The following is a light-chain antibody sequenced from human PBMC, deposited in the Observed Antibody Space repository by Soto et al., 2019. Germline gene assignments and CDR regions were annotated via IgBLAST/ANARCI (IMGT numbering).Light chain of an antibody. CDR2: SNN. J-gene: IGLJ7*01. Sequence: QAVVTQPPSASGTPGQRVTISCSGSSSNIGRNTVNWYQQLPGTAPKLLIYSNNQRPSGVPDRFSASKSGTSASLAISGLQSEDEADYYCAAWDDSLNGAVFGGGTQLTVL. V-gene: IGLV1-44*01. CDR1: SSNIGRNT. CDR3: AAWDDSLNGAV.